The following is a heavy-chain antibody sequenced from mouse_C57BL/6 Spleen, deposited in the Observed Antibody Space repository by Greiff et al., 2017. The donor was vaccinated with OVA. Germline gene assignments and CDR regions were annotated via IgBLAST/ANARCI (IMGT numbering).Heavy chain of an antibody. V-gene: IGHV5-6*01. CDR2: ISSGGSYT. Sequence: EVKLVESGGDLVKPGGSLKLSCAASGFTFSSYGMSWVRQTPDKRLEWVATISSGGSYTYYPDSVKGRFTISRDNAKNTLYLQMSSLKSEDTAMYYCASQEGNFDYWGQGTTLTVSS. CDR3: ASQEGNFDY. J-gene: IGHJ2*01. CDR1: GFTFSSYG.